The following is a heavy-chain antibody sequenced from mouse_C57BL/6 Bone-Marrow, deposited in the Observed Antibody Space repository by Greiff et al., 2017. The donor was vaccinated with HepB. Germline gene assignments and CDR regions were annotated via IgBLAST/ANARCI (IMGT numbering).Heavy chain of an antibody. CDR2: IYPGSGST. CDR1: GYTFTSYW. D-gene: IGHD2-5*01. CDR3: ATSTIVTSYYFDY. J-gene: IGHJ2*01. V-gene: IGHV1-55*01. Sequence: QVHVKQPGAELVKPGASVKMSCKASGYTFTSYWITWVKQRPGQGLEWIGDIYPGSGSTNYNEKFKSKATLTVDTSSSTAYMQLSSLTSEDSAVYYCATSTIVTSYYFDYWGQGTTLTVSS.